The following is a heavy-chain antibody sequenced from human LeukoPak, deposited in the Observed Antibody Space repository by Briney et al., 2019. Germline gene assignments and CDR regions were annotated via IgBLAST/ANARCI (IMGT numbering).Heavy chain of an antibody. CDR1: GYTFTGYY. J-gene: IGHJ4*02. CDR3: AREGTLSGTMYYFDY. D-gene: IGHD1-26*01. Sequence: ASVKVSCKASGYTFTGYYMHWVQQAPGQGLEWMGWINPNSGGTNYAQKFQGRVTMTRDTSISTAYMELSRLRSDDTAVYYCAREGTLSGTMYYFDYWGQGTLVTVSS. V-gene: IGHV1-2*02. CDR2: INPNSGGT.